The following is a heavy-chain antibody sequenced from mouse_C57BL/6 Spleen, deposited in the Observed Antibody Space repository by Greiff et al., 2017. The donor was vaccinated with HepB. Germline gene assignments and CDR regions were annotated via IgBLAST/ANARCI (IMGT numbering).Heavy chain of an antibody. D-gene: IGHD1-1*01. J-gene: IGHJ2*01. V-gene: IGHV1-69*01. Sequence: QVQLQQSGAELVMPGASVKLSCKASGYTFTSYWMHWVKQRPGQGLEWIGEIDLSDSYTNYNQKFKGKSTLTVDKSSSTAYMQLSSLTSEDSAVYYCARGHYGSSHLYYFDYWGQGTTLTVSS. CDR1: GYTFTSYW. CDR3: ARGHYGSSHLYYFDY. CDR2: IDLSDSYT.